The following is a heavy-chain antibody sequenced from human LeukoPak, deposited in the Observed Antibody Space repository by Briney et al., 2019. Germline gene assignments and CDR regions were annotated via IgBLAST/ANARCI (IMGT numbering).Heavy chain of an antibody. CDR3: ARGGRGNFDY. V-gene: IGHV4-39*07. CDR2: IYYSGST. CDR1: GGSISSSSYY. D-gene: IGHD2-15*01. J-gene: IGHJ4*02. Sequence: SETLSLTCTVSGGSISSSSYYWGWIRQPPGTGLEWIGSIYYSGSTYYNPSLKSRVTISVDTSKNQFSLKLSSVTAADTAVYYCARGGRGNFDYWGQGTLVTVSS.